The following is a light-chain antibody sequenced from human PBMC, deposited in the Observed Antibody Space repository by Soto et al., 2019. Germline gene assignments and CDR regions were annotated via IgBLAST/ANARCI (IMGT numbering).Light chain of an antibody. CDR2: WAS. V-gene: IGKV4-1*01. CDR1: RSVLYSPNNKNY. J-gene: IGKJ1*01. Sequence: DIVMTQSPDSLAVSLGERATINCKSSRSVLYSPNNKNYLAWYQQKPGQPPKLFIYWASTRESGVPDRFSGSASGTDFTLTISSLQAEDVAVYSCQQYHTTPWTFGQGTKVEIK. CDR3: QQYHTTPWT.